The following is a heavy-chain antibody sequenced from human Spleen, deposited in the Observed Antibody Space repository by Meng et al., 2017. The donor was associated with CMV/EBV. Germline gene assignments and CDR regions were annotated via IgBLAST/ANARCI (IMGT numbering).Heavy chain of an antibody. D-gene: IGHD1-26*01. CDR2: IDNSGTT. J-gene: IGHJ5*02. CDR1: GGSVSGDNYY. CDR3: ASGIVGAIVGWFDP. V-gene: IGHV4-61*01. Sequence: GSLRLSCTVSGGSVSGDNYYWSWIRRPPGKEPCWLGYIDNSGTTNYNSALKSRVTISGDTSKNQFSLRLSSVTAADTAVYYCASGIVGAIVGWFDPWGQGTLVTVSS.